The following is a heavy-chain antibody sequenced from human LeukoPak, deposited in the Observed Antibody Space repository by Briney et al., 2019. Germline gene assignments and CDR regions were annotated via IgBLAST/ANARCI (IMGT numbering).Heavy chain of an antibody. CDR2: IYYSGST. CDR1: GGSISSGGYY. Sequence: PSETLSLTCTVSGGSISSGGYYWSWIRQHPGKGLEWIGYIYYSGSTYYNPSLKSRVTISVDTSKNQFSLRLSSMTAADTAVYYCASYCSGGSCYNPSFDYWGQGTLVTVSS. CDR3: ASYCSGGSCYNPSFDY. J-gene: IGHJ4*02. D-gene: IGHD2-15*01. V-gene: IGHV4-31*03.